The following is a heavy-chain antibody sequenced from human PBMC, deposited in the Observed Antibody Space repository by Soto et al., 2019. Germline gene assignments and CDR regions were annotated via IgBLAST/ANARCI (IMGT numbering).Heavy chain of an antibody. CDR2: IWYDGSNK. CDR3: ASLKRPGNSDAFDI. J-gene: IGHJ3*02. V-gene: IGHV3-33*01. CDR1: GFTFSSYG. Sequence: GGSLRLSCAASGFTFSSYGMHWVRQAPGKGLEWVAVIWYDGSNKYYADSVKGRFTISRDNSKNTLYLQMNSLRAEDTAVYYCASLKRPGNSDAFDIWGQGTMVTVSS.